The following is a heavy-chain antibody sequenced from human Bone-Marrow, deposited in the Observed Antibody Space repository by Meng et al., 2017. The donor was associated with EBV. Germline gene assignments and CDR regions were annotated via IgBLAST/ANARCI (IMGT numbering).Heavy chain of an antibody. CDR3: ATSYGYTSTY. Sequence: QASAPGLATPSAPLCCPFSFAGASISSTTYYWGWIRQSPGKGLEWIGSMSYSSRTTSYNASLKTRVSISIDSSKNQFSLRLQSVTAADTAVYYCATSYGYTSTYWGPGTLVTVSS. V-gene: IGHV4-39*07. J-gene: IGHJ4*02. D-gene: IGHD5-18*01. CDR2: MSYSSRTT. CDR1: GASISSTTYY.